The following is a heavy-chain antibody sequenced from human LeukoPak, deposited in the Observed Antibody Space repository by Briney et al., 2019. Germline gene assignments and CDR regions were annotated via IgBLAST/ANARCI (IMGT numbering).Heavy chain of an antibody. D-gene: IGHD2-2*02. Sequence: PGGSLRLSCAASGFTFSSYSMNWVRQAPGKGLEWVSSISSSSSYIYYADSVKGRFTISRDNAKNSLYLQMNSLRAEDTAVYYCARVLSEVVPAAIGGYFDYWGQGTLVTVSS. CDR3: ARVLSEVVPAAIGGYFDY. J-gene: IGHJ4*02. CDR1: GFTFSSYS. V-gene: IGHV3-21*01. CDR2: ISSSSSYI.